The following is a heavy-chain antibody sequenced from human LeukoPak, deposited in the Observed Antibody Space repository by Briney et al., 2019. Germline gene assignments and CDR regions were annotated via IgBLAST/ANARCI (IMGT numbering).Heavy chain of an antibody. V-gene: IGHV4-59*08. J-gene: IGHJ4*02. CDR3: ARRNTGSLSFDY. CDR1: GASISSYY. Sequence: PSETLSLTCTVSGASISSYYWSWIRQPPGKGLEWIGYIYYSGSAIYNPSLKSRVTISLDTSKNQFSLKLSSVTAADTAVYYCARRNTGSLSFDYWGQGTLVTVSS. CDR2: IYYSGSA. D-gene: IGHD1-26*01.